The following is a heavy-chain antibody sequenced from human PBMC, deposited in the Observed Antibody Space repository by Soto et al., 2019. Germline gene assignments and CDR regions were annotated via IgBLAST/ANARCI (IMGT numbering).Heavy chain of an antibody. V-gene: IGHV4-59*01. D-gene: IGHD2-21*01. CDR1: GGSISSYY. CDR2: IYYSGST. J-gene: IGHJ6*02. CDR3: ARGRHNYYYGMGV. Sequence: SETLSLTCTVSGGSISSYYWSWIRQPPGKGLEWIGYIYYSGSTNYNPSLKSRVTISVDTSKNQFSLKLSSVTAADTAVYYCARGRHNYYYGMGVWGQGTTVTVSS.